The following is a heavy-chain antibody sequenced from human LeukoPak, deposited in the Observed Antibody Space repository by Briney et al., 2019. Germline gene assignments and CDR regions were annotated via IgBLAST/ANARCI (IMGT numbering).Heavy chain of an antibody. J-gene: IGHJ3*02. V-gene: IGHV3-23*01. D-gene: IGHD2-2*01. Sequence: PGGSLRLSCAASGFTFSDYYMSWVRQAPGKGLEWVSAISGSGGSTYYADSVTGRFTISRDNSKNTLYLQMNSLRAEDTAGEYCAKGGDIVVVPAAFDIWGQGTMVTVSS. CDR1: GFTFSDYY. CDR2: ISGSGGST. CDR3: AKGGDIVVVPAAFDI.